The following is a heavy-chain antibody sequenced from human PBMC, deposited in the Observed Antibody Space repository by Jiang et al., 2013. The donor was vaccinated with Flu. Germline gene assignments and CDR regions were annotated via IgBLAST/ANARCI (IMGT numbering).Heavy chain of an antibody. CDR3: AKEAGHYCSSTSCYSNYYYYGMDV. Sequence: QLLESGGGVVQPGRSLRLSCAASGFTFSSYGMHWVRQAPGKGLEWVAVISYDGSNKYYADSVKGRFTISRDNSKNTLYLQMNSLRAEDTAVYYCAKEAGHYCSSTSCYSNYYYYGMDVWGQGTTVTVSS. CDR1: GFTFSSYG. J-gene: IGHJ6*02. D-gene: IGHD2-2*02. CDR2: ISYDGSNK. V-gene: IGHV3-30*18.